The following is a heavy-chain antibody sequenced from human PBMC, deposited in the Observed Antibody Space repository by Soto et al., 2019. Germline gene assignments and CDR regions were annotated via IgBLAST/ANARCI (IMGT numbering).Heavy chain of an antibody. CDR3: ARAHYGDYGYGMDV. J-gene: IGHJ6*02. Sequence: SETLSLTCAVSGGSISSVCYSWSWIRQPPGKGLEWIGYIYHSGSTYYNPSLKSRVTISVDRSKNQFSLKLSSVTAADTAVYYCARAHYGDYGYGMDVWGQGTTVTVSS. CDR2: IYHSGST. V-gene: IGHV4-30-2*01. D-gene: IGHD4-17*01. CDR1: GGSISSVCYS.